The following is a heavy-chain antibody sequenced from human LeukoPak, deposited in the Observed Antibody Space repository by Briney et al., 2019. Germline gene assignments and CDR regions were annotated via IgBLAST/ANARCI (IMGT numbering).Heavy chain of an antibody. Sequence: GESLKVSCKASGYTFTSYGFSWVRQAPGQGLEWMGWISAYNGNTNYAQKLQGRVSMTTDKSTSTAYMELRSLRSDDTAVYYCARDTDDEGFDYWGQGTLVTVSS. V-gene: IGHV1-18*01. D-gene: IGHD1-1*01. CDR1: GYTFTSYG. CDR2: ISAYNGNT. J-gene: IGHJ4*02. CDR3: ARDTDDEGFDY.